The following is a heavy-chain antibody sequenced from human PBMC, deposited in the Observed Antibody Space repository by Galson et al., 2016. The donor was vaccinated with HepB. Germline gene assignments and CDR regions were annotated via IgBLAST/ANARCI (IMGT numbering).Heavy chain of an antibody. J-gene: IGHJ5*02. CDR1: GFSFSSYG. CDR3: ARADIGTSGTFPKFDP. Sequence: SLRLSCAASGFSFSSYGMHWVRQAPGKGLEWVAIIWYDGSKKYYADSVKGRFTISRDNYKNTLYLQMNTLRAEDTAVYYCARADIGTSGTFPKFDPWGQGTLVTVSS. CDR2: IWYDGSKK. V-gene: IGHV3-33*08. D-gene: IGHD6-13*01.